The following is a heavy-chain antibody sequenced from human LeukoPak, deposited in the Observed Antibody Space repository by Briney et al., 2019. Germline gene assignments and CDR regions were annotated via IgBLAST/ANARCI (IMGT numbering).Heavy chain of an antibody. Sequence: GGSLGLSCTASGFTFGDYALTWVSQAPGKGLEWLSFIRSKAYGGTTEYAASVKGRFTVSRDDSKSIAYLQMNSLKTEDTAVYYCTRNVPDWNYAMDVWGQGSTVSVSS. CDR3: TRNVPDWNYAMDV. CDR1: GFTFGDYA. D-gene: IGHD3/OR15-3a*01. CDR2: IRSKAYGGTT. V-gene: IGHV3-49*04. J-gene: IGHJ6*02.